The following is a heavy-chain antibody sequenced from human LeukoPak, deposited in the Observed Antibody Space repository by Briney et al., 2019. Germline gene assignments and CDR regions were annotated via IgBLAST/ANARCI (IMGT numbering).Heavy chain of an antibody. Sequence: GGSLRLSCATSGFTFSTYTMSWVRQAPGKGLEWVSGISGSGVNTYYANSVKGRFTISRDKFMNTLYLQMNSLRAEDTAVYYCARGGIGYSYGYFATWGQGTLVTVSS. V-gene: IGHV3-23*01. J-gene: IGHJ4*02. CDR3: ARGGIGYSYGYFAT. CDR1: GFTFSTYT. D-gene: IGHD5-18*01. CDR2: ISGSGVNT.